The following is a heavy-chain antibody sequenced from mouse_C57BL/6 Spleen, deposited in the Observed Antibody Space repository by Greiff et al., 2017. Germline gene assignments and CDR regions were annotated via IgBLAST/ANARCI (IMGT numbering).Heavy chain of an antibody. CDR3: TRGDSNYESWFAY. J-gene: IGHJ3*01. CDR2: IDPETGGT. Sequence: QVQLQQSGAELVRPGASVTLSCKASGYTFTDYEMHWVKQTPVHGLEWIGAIDPETGGTAYNQKFKGKDILTADKSSSTAYMELRSLTSEDSAVYYCTRGDSNYESWFAYWGQGTLVTVSA. CDR1: GYTFTDYE. D-gene: IGHD2-5*01. V-gene: IGHV1-15*01.